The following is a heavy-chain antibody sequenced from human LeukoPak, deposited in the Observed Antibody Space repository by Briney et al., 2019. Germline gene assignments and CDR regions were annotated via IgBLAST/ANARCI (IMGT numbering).Heavy chain of an antibody. D-gene: IGHD5-18*01. Sequence: GGSPRLSCAASGFTFSSYEMNWVRQAPGKGLEWVSYISSSGGTIYYADSVKGRFTISRDNAKNSLYLQMNSLRAEDTAVYYCARDVIQPWLLFDYWGQGTLVTVSS. CDR2: ISSSGGTI. CDR3: ARDVIQPWLLFDY. V-gene: IGHV3-48*03. J-gene: IGHJ4*02. CDR1: GFTFSSYE.